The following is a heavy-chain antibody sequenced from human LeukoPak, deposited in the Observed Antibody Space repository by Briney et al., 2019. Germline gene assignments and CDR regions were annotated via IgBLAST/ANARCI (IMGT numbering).Heavy chain of an antibody. CDR3: ARRADDSSGYYPY. J-gene: IGHJ4*02. CDR2: IFHSGST. CDR1: SGSLNNYY. D-gene: IGHD3-22*01. V-gene: IGHV4-59*08. Sequence: SETLSLTCPVSSGSLNNYYWSWLRQPAGTGLEWIGYIFHSGSTDYNPSFKSQVTISVDTSKNQFSLRLSSVTAADASVYYCARRADDSSGYYPYWGQGTLVTVSS.